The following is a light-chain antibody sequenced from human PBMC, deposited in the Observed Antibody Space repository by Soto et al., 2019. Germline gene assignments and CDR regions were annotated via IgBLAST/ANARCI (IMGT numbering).Light chain of an antibody. Sequence: AIRMTQSPSSFSASTGDRVTITCRASQGISSYLAWYQQKPGKAPKLLIYAASTLQSGVPSRFSGSGSGTEFTLTISCLQSEDFATYYCQQYYSYPPWTFGQGNKVEIK. CDR1: QGISSY. V-gene: IGKV1-8*01. CDR2: AAS. CDR3: QQYYSYPPWT. J-gene: IGKJ1*01.